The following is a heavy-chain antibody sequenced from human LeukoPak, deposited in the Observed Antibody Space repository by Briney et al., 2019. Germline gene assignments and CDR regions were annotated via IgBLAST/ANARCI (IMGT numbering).Heavy chain of an antibody. J-gene: IGHJ6*02. CDR2: IYPGDSDT. V-gene: IGHV5-51*01. Sequence: EESLKISCKGSGYSFTSYWIGWVRQMSEKSLEWMGIIYPGDSDTRYSPSFQGQVTISADQSISTAYLQWSSPKASDTAMYYCARQGYYYGSGSYYYYYYGMDVWGQGTTVTVSS. CDR1: GYSFTSYW. CDR3: ARQGYYYGSGSYYYYYYGMDV. D-gene: IGHD3-10*01.